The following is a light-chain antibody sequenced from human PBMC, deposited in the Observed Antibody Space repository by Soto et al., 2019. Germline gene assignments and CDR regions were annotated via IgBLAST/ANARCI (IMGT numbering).Light chain of an antibody. J-gene: IGLJ1*01. CDR2: RNN. CDR3: AAWDESLNGYV. CDR1: SSNIGSNY. V-gene: IGLV1-47*01. Sequence: QSALTQPPSASGTPGQRVTISCSGSSSNIGSNYVYWYQQLPGTAPKLLIYRNNQRPSGVPDRFSGSKSGTSASLAISGRQSEDEADYYCAAWDESLNGYVFGTGSMVTVL.